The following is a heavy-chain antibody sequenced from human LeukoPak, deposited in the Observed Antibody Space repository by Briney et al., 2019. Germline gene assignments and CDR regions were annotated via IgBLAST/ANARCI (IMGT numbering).Heavy chain of an antibody. CDR2: ISGSGETT. CDR3: AKTHGYFDQ. CDR1: GFPFSTNG. Sequence: GGPLRPPWPASGFPFSTNGMTWPRKPPAKGLEWVSAISGSGETTYYSDSVKGRFTISRDNSKNTLFLQMNSLRVEDAAMYYCAKTHGYFDQWGQGTLVAVSS. D-gene: IGHD3-22*01. V-gene: IGHV3-23*01. J-gene: IGHJ4*02.